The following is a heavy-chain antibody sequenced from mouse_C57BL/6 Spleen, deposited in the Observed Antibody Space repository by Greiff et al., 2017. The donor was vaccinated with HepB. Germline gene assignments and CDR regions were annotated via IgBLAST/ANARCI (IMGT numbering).Heavy chain of an antibody. Sequence: QVQLKQPGAELVMPGASVKLSCKASGYTFTSYWMHWVKQRPGQGLEWIGEIDPSDSYTNYNQKFKGKSTLTVDKSSSTAYMQLSSLTSEDSAVYYCARSVYGKDYWGQGTTLTVSS. CDR3: ARSVYGKDY. J-gene: IGHJ2*01. CDR2: IDPSDSYT. V-gene: IGHV1-69*01. D-gene: IGHD2-1*01. CDR1: GYTFTSYW.